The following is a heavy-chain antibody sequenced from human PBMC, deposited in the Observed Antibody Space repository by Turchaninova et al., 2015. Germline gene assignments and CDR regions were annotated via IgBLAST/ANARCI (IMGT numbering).Heavy chain of an antibody. V-gene: IGHV4-59*01. CDR2: IYYSGST. D-gene: IGHD5-18*01. CDR3: ARGARGYSYGPFDS. Sequence: QVQLQESGPGLVKPSETLSLTCTVSGGSISSYYWSWIRQPSGTGLEWIGYIYYSGSTNYNPSLKSQVTISVDTSKNQFSLKLNSVTAADTAVYYCARGARGYSYGPFDSWGQGTLVTVS. CDR1: GGSISSYY. J-gene: IGHJ4*02.